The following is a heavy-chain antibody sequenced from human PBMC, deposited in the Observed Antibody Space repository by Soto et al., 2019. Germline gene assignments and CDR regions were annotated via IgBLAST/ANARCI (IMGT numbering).Heavy chain of an antibody. D-gene: IGHD3-10*01. CDR3: ARDQAVMVLIGHDAFDI. CDR1: GYTFTSYG. V-gene: IGHV1-18*01. J-gene: IGHJ3*02. Sequence: ASVKVSCKASGYTFTSYGISWVRQAPGQGLEWMGWISAYNGNTNYAQKLQGRVTMTTDTSTSTAYMELRSLRSEDTAVYYCARDQAVMVLIGHDAFDIWGQRTTVTVSS. CDR2: ISAYNGNT.